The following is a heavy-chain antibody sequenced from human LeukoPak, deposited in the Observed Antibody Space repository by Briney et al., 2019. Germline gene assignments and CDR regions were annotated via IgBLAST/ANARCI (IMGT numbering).Heavy chain of an antibody. Sequence: PSETLSLTCTVSGGSVSSYYWSWIRQPAGKGLEWIGRIYTSGSTNYNPSLKSRVTMSVDTSKNQFSLKLSSVTAADTAVYYCASEIAVAGTPDYWGQGTLVTVSS. CDR1: GGSVSSYY. CDR2: IYTSGST. J-gene: IGHJ4*02. D-gene: IGHD6-19*01. V-gene: IGHV4-4*07. CDR3: ASEIAVAGTPDY.